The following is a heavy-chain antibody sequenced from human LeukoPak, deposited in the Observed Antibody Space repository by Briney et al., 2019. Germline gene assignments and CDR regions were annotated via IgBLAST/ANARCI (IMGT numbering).Heavy chain of an antibody. CDR1: GFTFSSYE. CDR2: ISSSGSTI. V-gene: IGHV3-48*03. D-gene: IGHD1-26*01. Sequence: GGSMRLSCAASGFTFSSYEMNWVRQAPGKGLEWVSYISSSGSTIYYADSVKGRFTISRDNSKNTLYLQMNSLRAEDTAAYYCAKFYTGAEDAFDIWGQGTMVTVSS. J-gene: IGHJ3*02. CDR3: AKFYTGAEDAFDI.